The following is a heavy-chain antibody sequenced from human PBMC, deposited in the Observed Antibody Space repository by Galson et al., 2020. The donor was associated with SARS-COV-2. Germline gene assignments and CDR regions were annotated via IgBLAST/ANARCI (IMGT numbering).Heavy chain of an antibody. CDR2: ISGSGNTP. D-gene: IGHD2-15*01. CDR3: ARDHSSRYYFDS. Sequence: GGSLRLSCEASGLTFSTYAMAWVRQAPGMGLEWVSSISGSGNTPYYADSVKGRFTISRDNSKSTLYLQMNSLRADDTAVYYCARDHSSRYYFDSWGQGSLVTVSS. J-gene: IGHJ4*02. V-gene: IGHV3-23*01. CDR1: GLTFSTYA.